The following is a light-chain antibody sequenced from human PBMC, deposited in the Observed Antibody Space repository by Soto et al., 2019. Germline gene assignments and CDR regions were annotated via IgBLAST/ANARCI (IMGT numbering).Light chain of an antibody. V-gene: IGKV3-11*01. CDR1: QRISSH. CDR2: DAS. CDR3: QQRNTWPFT. Sequence: EIVLTQSPVTLSLSTGERATLSCRASQRISSHLAWYQQKPGRAPRLLIYDASNRATGIPVKFSGSGSETDFTLTISSLEPEDFAVYYCQQRNTWPFTFGEGTKVEIK. J-gene: IGKJ4*01.